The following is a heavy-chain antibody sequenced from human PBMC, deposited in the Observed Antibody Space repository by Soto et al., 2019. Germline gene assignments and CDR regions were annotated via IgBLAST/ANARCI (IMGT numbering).Heavy chain of an antibody. CDR1: GYTFTSYG. J-gene: IGHJ4*02. Sequence: ASVKVSCKASGYTFTSYGISWVRQAPGQGLEWMGWISAYNGNTNYAQKLQGRVTMTADTSTRTAYMELRSRRSDDTAVYYCARVYWSSTSCSPGVYWGQGTLVTVSS. V-gene: IGHV1-18*01. CDR2: ISAYNGNT. D-gene: IGHD2-2*01. CDR3: ARVYWSSTSCSPGVY.